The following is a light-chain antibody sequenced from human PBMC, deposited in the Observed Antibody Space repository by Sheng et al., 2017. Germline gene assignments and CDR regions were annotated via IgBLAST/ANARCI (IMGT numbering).Light chain of an antibody. CDR3: QQYYSTPYS. Sequence: EIVMTQSPATLSVFAGERATLSCRASQSVSDNLAWYQKKPGQAPRLLIYGPSTRATGVPARFSGSGSGTDFTLTISSLQAEDVAVYYCQQYYSTPYSFGQGTKLEIK. J-gene: IGKJ2*03. CDR1: QSVSDN. V-gene: IGKV3-15*01. CDR2: GPS.